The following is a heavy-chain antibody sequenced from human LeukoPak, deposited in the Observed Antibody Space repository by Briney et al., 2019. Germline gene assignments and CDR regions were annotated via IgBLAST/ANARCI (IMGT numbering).Heavy chain of an antibody. CDR2: INTSGGRT. J-gene: IGHJ4*02. CDR3: TRREDCGGDCPYYFDY. Sequence: GGSLRLSCGASGFTFKNYGMNWVRQAPGKGLKWVSTINTSGGRTYYADSVKGRFTISRDNSKNTLYLQMNSLRAEDTAVYYCTRREDCGGDCPYYFDYWGQGTLVTVSS. CDR1: GFTFKNYG. V-gene: IGHV3-23*01. D-gene: IGHD2-21*02.